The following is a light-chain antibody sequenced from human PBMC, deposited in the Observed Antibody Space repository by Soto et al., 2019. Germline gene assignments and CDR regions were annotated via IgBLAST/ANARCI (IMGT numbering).Light chain of an antibody. V-gene: IGKV3-20*01. Sequence: EIVMTQAPATVSVSPGERATLSCRAIQSFNSIYIAWYQQKPGQAPRLLISGASSRATGIPDRFTGSGSETSFTLTISRMEPEDFALYYCQHYQSGHPITFGQGTRLEIK. J-gene: IGKJ5*01. CDR2: GAS. CDR1: QSFNSIY. CDR3: QHYQSGHPIT.